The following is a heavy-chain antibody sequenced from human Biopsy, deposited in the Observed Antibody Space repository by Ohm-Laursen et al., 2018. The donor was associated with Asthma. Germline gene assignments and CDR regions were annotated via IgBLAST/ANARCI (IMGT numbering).Heavy chain of an antibody. CDR2: INSVFGTT. Sequence: SSVKVSCKSLGGTFNTYVIGWVRQAPGQGLEWMGGINSVFGTTTYPQKFQDRVTITTDDSTSTVYMELNSLRSEDTAVYYCARKAGSCISRTCYSLDFWGQGTLVTVSS. J-gene: IGHJ4*02. D-gene: IGHD2-2*01. V-gene: IGHV1-69*05. CDR3: ARKAGSCISRTCYSLDF. CDR1: GGTFNTYV.